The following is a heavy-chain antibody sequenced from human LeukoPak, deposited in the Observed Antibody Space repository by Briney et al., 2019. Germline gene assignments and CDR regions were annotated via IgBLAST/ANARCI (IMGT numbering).Heavy chain of an antibody. Sequence: SETLSLTCTVSGGSISSSSYYWGWLRQPPGKGLEWSGSIYYSGSTYYNPSLKRRVTISVDTSKNQFSLKLSSVTAADTAVYYCARDRGTMVRGVIIHDAFDIWGQGTMVTVSS. V-gene: IGHV4-39*07. CDR3: ARDRGTMVRGVIIHDAFDI. D-gene: IGHD3-10*01. CDR1: GGSISSSSYY. CDR2: IYYSGST. J-gene: IGHJ3*02.